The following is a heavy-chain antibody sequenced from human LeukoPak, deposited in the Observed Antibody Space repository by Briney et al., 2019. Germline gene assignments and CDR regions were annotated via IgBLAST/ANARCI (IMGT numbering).Heavy chain of an antibody. D-gene: IGHD4-23*01. CDR2: ISGSGETS. CDR1: GFTFSNYA. J-gene: IGHJ4*02. CDR3: AKGGTTVVDY. Sequence: GGSLRLSCAASGFTFSNYAMSWVRQAPGKGLEWVSAISGSGETSYYADSVKGRFTISRDNSKNTLYLQMNSLRDEDTAVYYCAKGGTTVVDYWGQGTLVTVSS. V-gene: IGHV3-23*01.